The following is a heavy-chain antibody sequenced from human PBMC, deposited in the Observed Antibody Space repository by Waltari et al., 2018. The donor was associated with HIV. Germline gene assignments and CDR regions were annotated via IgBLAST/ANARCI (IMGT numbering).Heavy chain of an antibody. CDR3: AKPKVGELYGATGMGV. D-gene: IGHD3-10*02. V-gene: IGHV3-30*02. CDR2: IRYDGSNK. Sequence: QVQLVESGGGVVQPGGSLRLSCAASGFTFSSYGMHWVRQAPGKGLEWVAFIRYDGSNKYDADAVKGRFTISRDNSKNTLYLQMNSLRAEDTAVYYCAKPKVGELYGATGMGVWGQGTTVTVSS. J-gene: IGHJ6*02. CDR1: GFTFSSYG.